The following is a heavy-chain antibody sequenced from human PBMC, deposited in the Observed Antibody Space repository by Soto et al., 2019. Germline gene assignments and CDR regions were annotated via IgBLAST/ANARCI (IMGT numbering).Heavy chain of an antibody. V-gene: IGHV3-21*01. J-gene: IGHJ6*02. CDR1: GFTFSSYS. CDR3: ARDHCSSTSCYYYYGMDV. CDR2: ISSSSSYI. D-gene: IGHD2-2*01. Sequence: GGSLRLSCAASGFTFSSYSMNWVRQAPGKGLEWVSSISSSSSYIYYADSVKGRFTISRDNAKNSLYLQMNSLRAEDTAVYYCARDHCSSTSCYYYYGMDVWAQGTTVTVSS.